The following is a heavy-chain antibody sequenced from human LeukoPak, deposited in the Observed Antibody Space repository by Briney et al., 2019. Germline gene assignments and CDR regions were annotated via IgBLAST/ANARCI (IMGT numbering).Heavy chain of an antibody. CDR1: GFIFDTHD. Sequence: PGGSLRLSCGASGFIFDTHDMHWVRQAPGKGLEWVAFIRSDGYHTYYADSVKGRFTITRDNSKNTLYLQMNSLRLEDMAVYYCAKPSGSGVDYWGRGTQVTVSS. V-gene: IGHV3-30*02. CDR2: IRSDGYHT. D-gene: IGHD1-26*01. CDR3: AKPSGSGVDY. J-gene: IGHJ4*02.